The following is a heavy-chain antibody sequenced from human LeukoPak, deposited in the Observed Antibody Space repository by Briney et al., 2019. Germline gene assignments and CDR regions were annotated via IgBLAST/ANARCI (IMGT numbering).Heavy chain of an antibody. V-gene: IGHV1-69*05. Sequence: SVKLSCKASGGTFSSYAISWVRQAPGQGLEWMGGIIPIFGTANYAQKFQGRVTITTDESTSTAYMELSSLRSEDTAVYYCARDRGIAAAGSYFDYWGQGTLVTVSS. CDR1: GGTFSSYA. CDR3: ARDRGIAAAGSYFDY. J-gene: IGHJ4*02. D-gene: IGHD6-13*01. CDR2: IIPIFGTA.